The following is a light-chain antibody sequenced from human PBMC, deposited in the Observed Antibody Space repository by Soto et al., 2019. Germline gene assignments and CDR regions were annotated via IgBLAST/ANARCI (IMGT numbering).Light chain of an antibody. Sequence: EIVLTQSPATLSLSPGERATLSCRASRSVGDYLAWYQQKPGQSPRLLVYGASNRATGIPARFSGSGSGTDFTLTIGTLEPEDFAVYYCQQRSSWPLTFGGGTRVEIK. CDR3: QQRSSWPLT. J-gene: IGKJ4*01. CDR1: RSVGDY. V-gene: IGKV3-11*01. CDR2: GAS.